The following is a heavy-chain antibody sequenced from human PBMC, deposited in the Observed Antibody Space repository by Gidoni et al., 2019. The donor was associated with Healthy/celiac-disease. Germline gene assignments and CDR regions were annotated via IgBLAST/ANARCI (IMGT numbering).Heavy chain of an antibody. Sequence: QLQLQESGPGLVKPSETLSLTCTVSGGSISSSSYYWGWIRQPPGKGLEWIGSIYYSGSTYYNPSLKSRVTISVDTSKNQFSLKLSSVTAADTAVYYCARQAAGTKATNNWFDPWGQGTLVTVSS. CDR2: IYYSGST. CDR1: GGSISSSSYY. V-gene: IGHV4-39*01. CDR3: ARQAAGTKATNNWFDP. J-gene: IGHJ5*02. D-gene: IGHD1-7*01.